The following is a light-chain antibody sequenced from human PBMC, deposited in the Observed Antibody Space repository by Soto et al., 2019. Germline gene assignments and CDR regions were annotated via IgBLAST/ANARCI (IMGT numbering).Light chain of an antibody. V-gene: IGLV2-14*01. J-gene: IGLJ1*01. CDR3: SSYTSSSPYV. CDR2: EVS. Sequence: QSVLTQPASVSGSPGQSITISCTGTSSDVGGYNYVSWYQQHPGKAPKLMIYEVSNRPSGVSNRFSGSQSGNTASLPISGLQAEDEADYYCSSYTSSSPYVFGTGTKVTVL. CDR1: SSDVGGYNY.